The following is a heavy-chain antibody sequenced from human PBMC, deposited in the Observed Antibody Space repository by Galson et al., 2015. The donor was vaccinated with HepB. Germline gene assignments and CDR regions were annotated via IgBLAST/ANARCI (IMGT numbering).Heavy chain of an antibody. CDR2: INHSGST. Sequence: SETLSLTCAVYGGSFSGYYWSWIRQPPGKGLEWIGEINHSGSTNYNPSLKSRVTISVDMSKNQFSLKLSSVTAADTAVYYCAREFGRDYGDYFEHWGLGTPVTVSS. CDR1: GGSFSGYY. J-gene: IGHJ4*02. CDR3: AREFGRDYGDYFEH. V-gene: IGHV4-34*01. D-gene: IGHD4-17*01.